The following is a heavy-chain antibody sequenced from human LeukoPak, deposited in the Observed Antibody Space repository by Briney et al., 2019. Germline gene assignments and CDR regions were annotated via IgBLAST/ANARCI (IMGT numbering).Heavy chain of an antibody. D-gene: IGHD6-13*01. Sequence: GGSLRLSCAASGFTFSSYWMHWVRQAPGKGLLWVSRINGDGSSTKYADSVKGRFTISRDNSKNTLYLQMNSLRAEDTAVYYCASEAIAAAGRYYFDYWGQGTLVTVSS. CDR2: INGDGSST. CDR3: ASEAIAAAGRYYFDY. CDR1: GFTFSSYW. J-gene: IGHJ4*02. V-gene: IGHV3-74*03.